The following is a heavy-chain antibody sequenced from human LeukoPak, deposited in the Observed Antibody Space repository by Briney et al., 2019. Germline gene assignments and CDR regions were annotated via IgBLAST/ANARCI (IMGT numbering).Heavy chain of an antibody. CDR3: AREGAEVEMATSPLDY. D-gene: IGHD5-24*01. CDR2: INPDSGGT. Sequence: ASVKVSCKASGYTLTDHYMQWVRQAPGQGLEWMGWINPDSGGTNYAQKFQGRITMTRDTSISTVYMELTRLRFDDMAVYYCAREGAEVEMATSPLDYWGQGTLVSVSS. V-gene: IGHV1-2*02. CDR1: GYTLTDHY. J-gene: IGHJ4*02.